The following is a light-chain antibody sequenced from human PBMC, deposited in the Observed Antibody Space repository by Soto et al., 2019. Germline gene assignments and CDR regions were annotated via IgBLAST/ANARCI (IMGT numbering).Light chain of an antibody. CDR2: DAS. J-gene: IGKJ5*01. CDR1: QSISSW. Sequence: TQSPGTLSLSPGKRATLSCRASQSISSWLAWYQQKPGKAPKLLIYDASNLEAGVPSRFRGSGSGTDFTFTISRLQPEDIATYYCQQYENLPTFGQGTRLEIK. V-gene: IGKV1-33*01. CDR3: QQYENLPT.